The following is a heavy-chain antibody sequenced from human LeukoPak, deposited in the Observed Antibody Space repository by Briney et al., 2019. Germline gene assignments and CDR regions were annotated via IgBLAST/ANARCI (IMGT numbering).Heavy chain of an antibody. Sequence: GGSLRLSCAASGFTFSSYAMHWVRQAPGKGLEWVAVISYDGSNKYYTDSVKGRFTISRDNSKNTLYLQMNSLRAEDTAVYYCANSSSYYDGRSYYCPDYFDYWGQGTLVTVSS. CDR1: GFTFSSYA. CDR2: ISYDGSNK. V-gene: IGHV3-30*18. D-gene: IGHD3-22*01. J-gene: IGHJ4*02. CDR3: ANSSSYYDGRSYYCPDYFDY.